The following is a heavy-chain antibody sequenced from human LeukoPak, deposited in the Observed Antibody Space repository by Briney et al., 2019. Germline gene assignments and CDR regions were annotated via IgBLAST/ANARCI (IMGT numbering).Heavy chain of an antibody. V-gene: IGHV1-18*01. CDR1: GYTFTNYG. D-gene: IGHD6-19*01. CDR3: ARRSTLYSSGWFYFDY. J-gene: IGHJ4*02. Sequence: ASVKVSCKASGYTFTNYGISRVRQAPGQGLEWMGWISAYDGNTNYEQKLQDRVTMTTDTSTSTAYMELRSLRSDDTAVYYCARRSTLYSSGWFYFDYWGQGTLVTVSS. CDR2: ISAYDGNT.